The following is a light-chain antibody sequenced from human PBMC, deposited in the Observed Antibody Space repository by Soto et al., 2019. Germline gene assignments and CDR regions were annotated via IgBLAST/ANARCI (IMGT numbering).Light chain of an antibody. J-gene: IGLJ1*01. Sequence: QSVLTQPPSASGTPGQRVTISCSGSGSNVGTNTVSWYQQLPGTAPKLLIYSDDQRPSGVPDRFSGSKSGTSASLAISGLQSEDEAEYYCAAWDDSLNGAVFGTGTKVTVL. CDR3: AAWDDSLNGAV. CDR1: GSNVGTNT. V-gene: IGLV1-44*01. CDR2: SDD.